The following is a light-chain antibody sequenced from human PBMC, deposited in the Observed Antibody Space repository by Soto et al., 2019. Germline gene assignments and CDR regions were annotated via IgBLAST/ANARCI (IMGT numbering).Light chain of an antibody. CDR3: QCYDSSLSGVV. CDR1: SSNIGAGYD. CDR2: GNS. Sequence: QSVLTQPPSVSGAPGQRVTISCTGSSSNIGAGYDVHWYQQLPGTAPKLLILGNSNRPSGVPHRFSGSKSGTSASLAITGLQAEDEADYYCQCYDSSLSGVVFGGGTKLTVL. V-gene: IGLV1-40*01. J-gene: IGLJ2*01.